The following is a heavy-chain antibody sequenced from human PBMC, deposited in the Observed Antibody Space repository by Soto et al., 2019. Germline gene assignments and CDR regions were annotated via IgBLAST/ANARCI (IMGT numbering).Heavy chain of an antibody. CDR3: AKDRRTGYSSSWYLVDYYYGMDV. CDR2: ISGSGGST. J-gene: IGHJ6*02. CDR1: GFTFSSYA. Sequence: EVQLLESGGGLVQPGGSLRLSCAASGFTFSSYAMSWVRQAPGKGLEWVSAISGSGGSTYYADSVKGRFTISRDNSKNTLYLQMNSLRAEDTAVYYCAKDRRTGYSSSWYLVDYYYGMDVWGQGTTVTVSS. D-gene: IGHD6-13*01. V-gene: IGHV3-23*01.